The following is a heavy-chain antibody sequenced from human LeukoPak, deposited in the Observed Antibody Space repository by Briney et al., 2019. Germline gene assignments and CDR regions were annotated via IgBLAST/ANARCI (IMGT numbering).Heavy chain of an antibody. CDR1: GFTFSDYY. CDR2: ISSSSSYI. CDR3: ARDLLADIVVVVAATTNWFDP. Sequence: GGSLRLSCAASGFTFSDYYMSWIRQAPGKGLEWVSSISSSSSYIYYADSVKGRFTISRDNAKNSLYLQMNSLRAEDTAVYYCARDLLADIVVVVAATTNWFDPWGQGTLVTVSS. J-gene: IGHJ5*02. V-gene: IGHV3-11*06. D-gene: IGHD2-15*01.